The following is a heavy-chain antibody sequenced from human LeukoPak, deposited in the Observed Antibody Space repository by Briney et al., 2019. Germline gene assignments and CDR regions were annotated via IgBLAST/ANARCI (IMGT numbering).Heavy chain of an antibody. CDR2: IYYSGST. Sequence: PETLSLTCTVSGGSICSYYSSWVRQPPGEGLEWVGYIYYSGSTNYNPSLKSRVTISVDSTKNHFFLKLSSVTAADAAVYYCARDNRNYGAFDYWGQGTLVTVSS. CDR1: GGSICSYY. CDR3: ARDNRNYGAFDY. V-gene: IGHV4-59*01. D-gene: IGHD1-7*01. J-gene: IGHJ4*02.